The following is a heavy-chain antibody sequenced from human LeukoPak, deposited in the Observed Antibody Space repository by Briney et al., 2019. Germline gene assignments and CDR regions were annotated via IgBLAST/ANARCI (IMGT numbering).Heavy chain of an antibody. J-gene: IGHJ6*03. CDR2: ISGSGGST. V-gene: IGHV3-23*01. CDR3: AKDGSGWSHYYYYYMDV. CDR1: GFTFSSYA. Sequence: GGSLRLSCAASGFTFSSYAMSWVRQAPGKGLESVSAISGSGGSTYYADSVKGRFTISRDNSKHTLYLQMNSLRAEDTAVYYCAKDGSGWSHYYYYYMDVWGKGTTVTVSS. D-gene: IGHD6-19*01.